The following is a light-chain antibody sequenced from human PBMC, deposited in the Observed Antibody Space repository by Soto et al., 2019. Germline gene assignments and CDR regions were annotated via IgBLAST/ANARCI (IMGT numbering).Light chain of an antibody. Sequence: DIQMTQSPSTLSASVGDRVTITCRASQSISSWLAWYQQKPGKAPKLLIYKASSLESGVPSRFSGSGSGTEFTLTISSLQSDDFATYYCQQYNSYLITFGRGTRLEIK. J-gene: IGKJ5*01. CDR3: QQYNSYLIT. CDR2: KAS. V-gene: IGKV1-5*03. CDR1: QSISSW.